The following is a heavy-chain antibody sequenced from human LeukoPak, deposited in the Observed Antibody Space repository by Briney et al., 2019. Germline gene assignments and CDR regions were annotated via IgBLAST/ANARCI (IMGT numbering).Heavy chain of an antibody. V-gene: IGHV3-23*01. CDR2: ISDSAVGT. J-gene: IGHJ4*02. Sequence: PGGSLRLSCATSGFTFSNYAMSRVRLAPGKGLEWVSIISDSAVGTYYTDSVKGRFTISRDNSKNTLYLQMNSLRAEDTAIYYCAKDYCSSTSCPQKDWGQGTLVTVSS. CDR1: GFTFSNYA. D-gene: IGHD2-2*01. CDR3: AKDYCSSTSCPQKD.